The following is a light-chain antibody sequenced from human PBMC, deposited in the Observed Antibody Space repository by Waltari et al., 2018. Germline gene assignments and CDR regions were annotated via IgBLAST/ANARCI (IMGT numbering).Light chain of an antibody. Sequence: DLQMTQSPSTLSASVGDVVTITCLASQSIGTCLAWYQQKPGAAPKLLIDWTSRLQGGVPSRFSGSGSGTEFTLTVSSLQPDDFAIYYCEQYITWPLSFGGGTKVELK. V-gene: IGKV1-5*03. CDR1: QSIGTC. CDR3: EQYITWPLS. CDR2: WTS. J-gene: IGKJ4*02.